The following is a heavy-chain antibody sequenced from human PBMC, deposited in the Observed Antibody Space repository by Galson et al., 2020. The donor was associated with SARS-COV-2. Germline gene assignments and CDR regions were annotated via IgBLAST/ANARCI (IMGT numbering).Heavy chain of an antibody. Sequence: KIGESLKISCAASGFTFSSYSMNWVRQAPGKGLEWVSSISSSSSYIYYADSVKGRFTISRDNAKNSLYMQMNSLRAEDTAVYYCAKEGARGAFDIWGQGTMVTVSS. CDR2: ISSSSSYI. D-gene: IGHD1-26*01. V-gene: IGHV3-21*01. J-gene: IGHJ3*02. CDR3: AKEGARGAFDI. CDR1: GFTFSSYS.